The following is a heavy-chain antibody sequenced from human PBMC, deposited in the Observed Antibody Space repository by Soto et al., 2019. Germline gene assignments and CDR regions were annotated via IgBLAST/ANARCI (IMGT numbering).Heavy chain of an antibody. V-gene: IGHV3-30-3*01. Sequence: QVQLVESGGGVVQPGRSLRVSCVASGFTFSNYVIHWRRPAPGKGLEWVAVTSSDGSNKYYADSVKGRFTISRDNYKNTLFLQMNSLRPEDTSIYYCARGGINRGYDYYFDYWGQGTLVTVSS. J-gene: IGHJ4*02. CDR3: ARGGINRGYDYYFDY. CDR2: TSSDGSNK. CDR1: GFTFSNYV. D-gene: IGHD5-12*01.